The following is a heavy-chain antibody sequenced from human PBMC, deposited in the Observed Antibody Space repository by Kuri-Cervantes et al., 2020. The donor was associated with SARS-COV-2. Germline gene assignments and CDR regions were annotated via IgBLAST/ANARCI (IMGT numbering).Heavy chain of an antibody. CDR3: ATESSSWYGGSFDY. CDR1: CYSISRGY. V-gene: IGHV3-30*03. J-gene: IGHJ4*02. D-gene: IGHD6-13*01. CDR2: ISYDGSNK. Sequence: GGSLRLSCAVSCYSISRGYYERWIRQPPGKGLEWVAVISYDGSNKYYADSVKGRFTISRDNSKNTLYLQMNSLRAEDTAVYYCATESSSWYGGSFDYWGQGTLVTVSS.